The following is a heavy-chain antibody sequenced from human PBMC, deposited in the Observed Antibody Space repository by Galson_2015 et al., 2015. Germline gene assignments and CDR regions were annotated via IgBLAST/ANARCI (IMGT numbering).Heavy chain of an antibody. V-gene: IGHV1-69*01. D-gene: IGHD2-2*01. CDR1: GGTFSSYA. CDR3: ASRTEIVVVPAAIISYYYYGMDV. J-gene: IGHJ6*02. CDR2: IIPIFGTA. Sequence: CKASGGTFSSYAISWVRQAPGQGLEWMGGIIPIFGTANYAQKFQGRVTITADESTSTAYMELSSLRSEDTAVYYCASRTEIVVVPAAIISYYYYGMDVWGQGTTVTVSS.